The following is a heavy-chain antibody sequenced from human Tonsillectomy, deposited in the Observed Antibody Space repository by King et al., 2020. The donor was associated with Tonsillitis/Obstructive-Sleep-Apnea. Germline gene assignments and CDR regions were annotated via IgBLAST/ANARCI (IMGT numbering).Heavy chain of an antibody. V-gene: IGHV5-10-1*03. CDR1: GYNFTSFW. J-gene: IGHJ6*02. Sequence: VQLVESGDEVKKPGESLRISCTGSGYNFTSFWISWVRQMPGKGLEWMGRIDPSDSYSNYRPSFRGHVTISADKSISTAYLQWSSLKASDSAMYYCARPRRDSTSSPERIAMDVWGQGTTVTVSS. CDR3: ARPRRDSTSSPERIAMDV. D-gene: IGHD6-6*01. CDR2: IDPSDSYS.